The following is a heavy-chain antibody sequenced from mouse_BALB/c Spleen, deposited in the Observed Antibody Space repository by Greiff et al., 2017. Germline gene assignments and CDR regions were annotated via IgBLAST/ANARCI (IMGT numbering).Heavy chain of an antibody. CDR3: AKSHITTATWLWFDY. V-gene: IGHV2-6-5*01. D-gene: IGHD1-2*01. Sequence: VKLVESGPGLVAPSQSLSITCTVSGFSLPDYGVSWIRQPPGKGLEWLGVIWGGGSTYYNSALKSRLSISKDNSKSQVFLKMNSLQTADTAMYYFAKSHITTATWLWFDYWGQGTTLTVSA. J-gene: IGHJ2*01. CDR1: GFSLPDYG. CDR2: IWGGGST.